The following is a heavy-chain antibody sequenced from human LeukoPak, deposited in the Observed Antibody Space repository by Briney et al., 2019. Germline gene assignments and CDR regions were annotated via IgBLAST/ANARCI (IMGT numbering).Heavy chain of an antibody. J-gene: IGHJ4*02. CDR3: AREGYSYERRPWYFDY. D-gene: IGHD5-18*01. CDR2: ISAYNGNT. CDR1: GYTFTSYG. Sequence: ASVKVSCKASGYTFTSYGISWVRQAPGQGLEWMGWISAYNGNTNYAQKLQGRVTMTTDTSTSTAYMELRSLRSDDTAVYYCAREGYSYERRPWYFDYWGQGTLVTVSS. V-gene: IGHV1-18*04.